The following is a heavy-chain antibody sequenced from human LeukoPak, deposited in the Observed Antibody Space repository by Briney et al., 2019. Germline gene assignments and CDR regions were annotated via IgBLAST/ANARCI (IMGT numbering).Heavy chain of an antibody. Sequence: GGSLRLSCAVSGFTFSSYEMNWVRQAPGKGLEWVRYISSSGSTIYYADSVKRRFTISRDNAKNSLYLQMNSLRAEDTAVYYCVELGITMIGGVWGKGTTVTISS. CDR3: VELGITMIGGV. J-gene: IGHJ6*04. CDR2: ISSSGSTI. CDR1: GFTFSSYE. V-gene: IGHV3-48*03. D-gene: IGHD3-10*02.